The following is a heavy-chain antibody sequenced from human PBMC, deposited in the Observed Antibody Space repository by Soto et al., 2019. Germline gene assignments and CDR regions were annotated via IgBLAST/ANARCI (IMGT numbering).Heavy chain of an antibody. CDR2: IKKDGNEK. D-gene: IGHD3-16*02. Sequence: EVQLVESGGGLVQPGGSLRVSCAASGFEFSAYCMTWVRQAPGKGLEWVATIKKDGNEKYYGASVRGRFSVIRDNAKNAAYQQMDRLKAEDTGVYYCARGRYNIGDYPKFFDSWGRGAWVNGSS. V-gene: IGHV3-7*01. J-gene: IGHJ4*02. CDR1: GFEFSAYC. CDR3: ARGRYNIGDYPKFFDS.